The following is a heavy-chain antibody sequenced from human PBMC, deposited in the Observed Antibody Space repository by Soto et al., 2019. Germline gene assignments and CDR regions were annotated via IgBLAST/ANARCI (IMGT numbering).Heavy chain of an antibody. CDR1: GGSISSYY. V-gene: IGHV4-59*01. Sequence: SETLSLTCTVSGGSISSYYWSWIRQPPGKGLEWIGYIYYSGSTNYNPSLKSRVTISVDTSKNQFSLKLSSVTAADTAVYYCARGRRWNYVGLDYWGQGTLVTVSS. J-gene: IGHJ4*02. CDR3: ARGRRWNYVGLDY. D-gene: IGHD1-7*01. CDR2: IYYSGST.